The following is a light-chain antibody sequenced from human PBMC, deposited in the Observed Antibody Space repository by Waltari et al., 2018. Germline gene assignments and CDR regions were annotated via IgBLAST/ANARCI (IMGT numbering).Light chain of an antibody. CDR3: AAWDDSLSGVV. J-gene: IGLJ2*01. CDR2: SDY. V-gene: IGLV1-44*01. Sequence: QPVLTQPPSVSGTPGQRVTISCSGSRSNIGDFSVNWYQHLPGSAPRLLIYSDYQRPSGVPDRVSGSKSGTSASLVVSGLQSDDEADYYCAAWDDSLSGVVFGGGTKLTVL. CDR1: RSNIGDFS.